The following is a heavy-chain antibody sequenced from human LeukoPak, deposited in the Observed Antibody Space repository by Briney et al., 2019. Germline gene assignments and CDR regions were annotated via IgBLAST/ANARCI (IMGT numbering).Heavy chain of an antibody. J-gene: IGHJ4*02. D-gene: IGHD1-14*01. CDR2: INHSGST. CDR3: ARGQYNTRDFDY. CDR1: GGSFSGYY. V-gene: IGHV4-34*01. Sequence: SETLSLTCAVYGGSFSGYYWSWIRQPPGKGLEWIGEINHSGSTNYNPSLKSRVTISVDTSKNQFSLKLSSVTAADTAVFHCARGQYNTRDFDYWGQGTLVTVSS.